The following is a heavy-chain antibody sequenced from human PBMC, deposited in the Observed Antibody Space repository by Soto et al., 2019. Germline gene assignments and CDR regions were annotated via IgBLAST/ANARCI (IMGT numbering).Heavy chain of an antibody. D-gene: IGHD3-3*01. J-gene: IGHJ4*02. CDR3: ARGTLHETTYYDFWSGYYFDY. Sequence: PGGSLRLSCAASGFTFSSYWMSWVRQAPGKGLEWVANIKQDGSEKYYVDSVKGRFTISRDNAKNSLYLRMNSLRAEDTAVYYCARGTLHETTYYDFWSGYYFDYWGQGTLVTVSS. CDR1: GFTFSSYW. V-gene: IGHV3-7*01. CDR2: IKQDGSEK.